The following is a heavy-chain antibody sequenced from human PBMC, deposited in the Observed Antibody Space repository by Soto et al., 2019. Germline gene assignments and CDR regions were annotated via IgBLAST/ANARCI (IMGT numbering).Heavy chain of an antibody. CDR2: IFYLGSS. D-gene: IGHD3-3*02. CDR1: GDSIISSDFY. CDR3: VRHALALRKKIWFVP. Sequence: PSETLSLTCTVSGDSIISSDFYWGWVRQPPGKGLEWIGSIFYLGSSYYNPSLKSRVTMSVDTSKNQFSLRLRSVTAADTALYFRVRHALALRKKIWFVPWGQGIMLTVSS. J-gene: IGHJ5*02. V-gene: IGHV4-39*01.